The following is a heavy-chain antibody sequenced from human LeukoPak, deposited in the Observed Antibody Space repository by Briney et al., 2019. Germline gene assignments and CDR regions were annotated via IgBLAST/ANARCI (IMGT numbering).Heavy chain of an antibody. Sequence: ASVKVSCKASGGTFSSYTISWVRQAPGQGLEWMGRIIPILGIANYAQKFQGRVTITADKSTSTAYMELSSLRSEDTAVYYCASLGGSSGYYSDYWGQGTLVTVSS. CDR1: GGTFSSYT. CDR3: ASLGGSSGYYSDY. CDR2: IIPILGIA. V-gene: IGHV1-69*02. J-gene: IGHJ4*02. D-gene: IGHD3-22*01.